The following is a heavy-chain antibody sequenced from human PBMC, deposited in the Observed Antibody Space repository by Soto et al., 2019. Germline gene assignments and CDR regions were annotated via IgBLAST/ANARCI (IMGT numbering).Heavy chain of an antibody. Sequence: GGSLRLSCAASGFSFSSYAMSWVRQAPGKGLEWVSGISGSGGTTYYAESVKGRFTISRDNFKNTLYLQVNSLRAEDTAVYYCAKDQAAAGTISRYFQHWGQGT. CDR3: AKDQAAAGTISRYFQH. V-gene: IGHV3-23*01. J-gene: IGHJ1*01. CDR1: GFSFSSYA. D-gene: IGHD6-13*01. CDR2: ISGSGGTT.